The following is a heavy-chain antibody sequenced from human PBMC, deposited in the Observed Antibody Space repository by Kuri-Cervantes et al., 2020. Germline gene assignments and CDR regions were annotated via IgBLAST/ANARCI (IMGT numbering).Heavy chain of an antibody. Sequence: GESLKISCAASGFTFSSHGMHWVRQAPGKGPERVAFVRYDGNNKFYADSVKGRFTISGDTSNNTLYLQMNSLRAEDTAVYYCVKGGAYPYYYYMDVWGKGITVTVSS. CDR1: GFTFSSHG. J-gene: IGHJ6*03. CDR2: VRYDGNNK. V-gene: IGHV3-30*02. CDR3: VKGGAYPYYYYMDV. D-gene: IGHD1-26*01.